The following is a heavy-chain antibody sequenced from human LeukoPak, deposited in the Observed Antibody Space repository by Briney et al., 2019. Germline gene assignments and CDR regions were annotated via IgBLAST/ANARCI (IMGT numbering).Heavy chain of an antibody. CDR3: AKEGDNTGYRYFDD. Sequence: GGSLRLSCAASGFKLIGYSMNWFRQAPGKGLEWVSYINSSSGTIIYADSVKGRFTISRDNAKNSLYLQMNSLRAEDTAVYYCAKEGDNTGYRYFDDWGQGTLVTVSS. J-gene: IGHJ4*02. V-gene: IGHV3-48*04. D-gene: IGHD3-22*01. CDR2: INSSSGTI. CDR1: GFKLIGYS.